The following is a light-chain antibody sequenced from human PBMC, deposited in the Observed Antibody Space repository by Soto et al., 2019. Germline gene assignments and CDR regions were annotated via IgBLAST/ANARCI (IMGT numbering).Light chain of an antibody. CDR1: QSLLHSNGYNY. CDR2: SGS. V-gene: IGKV2-28*01. J-gene: IGKJ1*01. CDR3: MQPLQSWT. Sequence: DIVMPQSPLSLPVTPGEPASISCRSSQSLLHSNGYNYLDGYTQKPGYSPHLLISSGSNRASGGPDRFSGSGSGTDFTLKISRVEAEDVGVYYCMQPLQSWTFGQGAKVDIK.